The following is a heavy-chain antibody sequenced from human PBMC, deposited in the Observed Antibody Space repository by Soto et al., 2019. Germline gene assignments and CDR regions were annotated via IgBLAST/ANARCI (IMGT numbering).Heavy chain of an antibody. CDR2: FYYSGST. CDR1: DDSISSSTYF. Sequence: SDTLSLSCTVSDDSISSSTYFWGWVRQPPGKGLEWIGSFYYSGSTYYNPSLKSRVTISVDTSKNHFSLKLSSVTAADTAVYYCARHLGESYFDYWGQGTLVTVS. V-gene: IGHV4-39*01. J-gene: IGHJ4*02. CDR3: ARHLGESYFDY.